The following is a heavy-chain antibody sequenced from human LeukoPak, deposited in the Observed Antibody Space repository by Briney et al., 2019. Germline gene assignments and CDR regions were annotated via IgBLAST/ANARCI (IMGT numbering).Heavy chain of an antibody. D-gene: IGHD6-19*01. V-gene: IGHV3-53*01. CDR3: AGDQWLALQH. J-gene: IGHJ1*01. Sequence: GGSLRLSCAASGFTFSNNYMSWVRQAPGKGLEWVSVLYIDGNTYYADSVKGRFTISRDNSKNTLYLQMSSLRAEDTAVYYCAGDQWLALQHWGQGTLVTVS. CDR1: GFTFSNNY. CDR2: LYIDGNT.